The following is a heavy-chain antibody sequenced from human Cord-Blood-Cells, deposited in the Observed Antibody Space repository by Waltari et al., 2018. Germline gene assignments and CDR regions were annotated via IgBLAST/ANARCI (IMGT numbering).Heavy chain of an antibody. J-gene: IGHJ4*02. CDR1: GYTFTSYA. D-gene: IGHD6-19*01. CDR2: INAGNGNT. Sequence: QVQLVQSGAEVKKLGASVKVSCQASGYTFTSYAMDWVRQAPGQRLEWMGWINAGNGNTKYSQKFQGRVTITRDTSASTAYMELGSLRSEDTAVYYCARRKMAVNTFGYWGQGTLVTVSS. V-gene: IGHV1-3*01. CDR3: ARRKMAVNTFGY.